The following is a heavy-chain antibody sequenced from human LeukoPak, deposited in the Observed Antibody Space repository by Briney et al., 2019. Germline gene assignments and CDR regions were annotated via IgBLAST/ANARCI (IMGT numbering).Heavy chain of an antibody. J-gene: IGHJ6*03. Sequence: GASVKVSCKASGYTFTGYYMHWVRQAPGQGLEWMGWINPNSGGTNYAQKFQGRVTMTRDTSISTAYMELSRLRSDDAAVYYCARVGPAAMYYYYYYMDVWGKGTTVTVSS. CDR1: GYTFTGYY. CDR3: ARVGPAAMYYYYYYMDV. D-gene: IGHD2-2*01. V-gene: IGHV1-2*02. CDR2: INPNSGGT.